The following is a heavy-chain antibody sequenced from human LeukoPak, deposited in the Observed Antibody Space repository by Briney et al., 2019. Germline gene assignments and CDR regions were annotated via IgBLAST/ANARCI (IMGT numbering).Heavy chain of an antibody. Sequence: SETLSLTCTVSGGSISSSSYYWGWIRQPPGKGPEWIGSIYYSGSTYYNPSLKSRVTISVDTSKNQFSLKLSSVTAADTAVYYCARLTRNYDILTGYYKADAFDIWGQGTMVTVSS. V-gene: IGHV4-39*01. CDR2: IYYSGST. J-gene: IGHJ3*02. CDR1: GGSISSSSYY. CDR3: ARLTRNYDILTGYYKADAFDI. D-gene: IGHD3-9*01.